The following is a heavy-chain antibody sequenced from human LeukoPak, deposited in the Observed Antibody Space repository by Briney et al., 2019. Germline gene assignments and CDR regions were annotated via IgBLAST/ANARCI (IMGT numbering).Heavy chain of an antibody. V-gene: IGHV4-39*07. CDR3: ARQVYSSSWSYYFEY. CDR1: GGSISSSSYY. CDR2: IYYSGST. D-gene: IGHD6-13*01. Sequence: PSETLSLTCTVSGGSISSSSYYWGWIRQPPGKGLEWIGSIYYSGSTYYNPSLKSRVTISVDTSKNQFSLKLSSVTAADTAVYYCARQVYSSSWSYYFEYWGQGILVTVSS. J-gene: IGHJ4*02.